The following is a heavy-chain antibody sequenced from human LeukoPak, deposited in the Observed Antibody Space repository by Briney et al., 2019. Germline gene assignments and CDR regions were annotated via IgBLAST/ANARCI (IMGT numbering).Heavy chain of an antibody. J-gene: IGHJ4*02. Sequence: GGSLRLSCSASGFTVSSYAMHWVRQAPGKGLEFVSVISSNWGNTYYADSVKGRFTISRDNSKNTLYFQMSSLRAEDTAVYYCVKGSTMVRGPFDYWGQGALVTVSS. CDR1: GFTVSSYA. V-gene: IGHV3-64*05. CDR3: VKGSTMVRGPFDY. D-gene: IGHD3-10*01. CDR2: ISSNWGNT.